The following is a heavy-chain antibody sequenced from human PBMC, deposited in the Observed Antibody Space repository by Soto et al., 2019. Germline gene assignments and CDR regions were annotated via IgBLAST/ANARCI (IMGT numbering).Heavy chain of an antibody. J-gene: IGHJ6*03. CDR1: GGSISSYY. V-gene: IGHV4-59*01. CDR3: ASLESTVTTRMYYYYYMDV. CDR2: IYYSGST. Sequence: SETLSLTCTVSGGSISSYYWSWIRQPPGKGLEWIGYIYYSGSTNYNPSLKSRVTISVDTSKNQFSLKLSSVTAADTAVYYCASLESTVTTRMYYYYYMDVWGKGTTVTVSS. D-gene: IGHD4-17*01.